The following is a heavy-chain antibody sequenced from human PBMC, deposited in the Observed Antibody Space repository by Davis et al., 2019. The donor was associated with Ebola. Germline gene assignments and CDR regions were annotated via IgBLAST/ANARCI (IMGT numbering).Heavy chain of an antibody. J-gene: IGHJ5*01. V-gene: IGHV4-39*02. CDR2: IFSSGAT. D-gene: IGHD2/OR15-2a*01. CDR3: ATRRSPTHQGLSCFDP. Sequence: SETLSLTCTVSGVSINTNIYYCAWLRQPPGKGLEWIGSIFSSGATHYSPSLRSRVSISIDTSENHFSLRLTSVTAADTAVYYCATRRSPTHQGLSCFDPWGPGTLVTVSS. CDR1: GVSINTNIYY.